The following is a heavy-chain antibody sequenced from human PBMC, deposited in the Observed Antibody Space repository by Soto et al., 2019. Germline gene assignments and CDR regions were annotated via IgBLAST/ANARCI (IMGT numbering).Heavy chain of an antibody. CDR3: ARRRGFPYYYGMDV. CDR1: GGSISSGGYS. CDR2: IYHSGST. J-gene: IGHJ6*02. V-gene: IGHV4-30-2*01. D-gene: IGHD5-12*01. Sequence: SETLSLTCAVSGGSISSGGYSWSWIRQPPGKGLEWIGYIYHSGSTYYKPSLKSRVTISVDRSKNQISLKLSSVTAADMSVYYCARRRGFPYYYGMDVWGQGTTVTVSS.